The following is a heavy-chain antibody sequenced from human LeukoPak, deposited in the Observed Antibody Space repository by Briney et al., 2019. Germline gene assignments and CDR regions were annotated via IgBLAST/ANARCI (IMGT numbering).Heavy chain of an antibody. Sequence: GGSLRLSCAASGFTFSSDAMRWVRQAPGEGLEWVSAISGSGGSTYYADSVKGRFTISRDNSKNTLYLQMNSLRAEDTAVYYCAKDPRSGWPGEPFDYWGQGTLVTVSS. J-gene: IGHJ4*02. CDR3: AKDPRSGWPGEPFDY. CDR2: ISGSGGST. CDR1: GFTFSSDA. V-gene: IGHV3-23*01. D-gene: IGHD6-19*01.